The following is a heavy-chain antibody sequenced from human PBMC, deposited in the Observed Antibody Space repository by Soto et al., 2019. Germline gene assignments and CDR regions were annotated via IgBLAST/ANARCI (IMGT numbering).Heavy chain of an antibody. J-gene: IGHJ4*02. CDR3: ARESDSGYSLDH. CDR2: IYQSGST. V-gene: IGHV4-4*02. D-gene: IGHD3-10*01. CDR1: SGSISSNKW. Sequence: QVQLQESGPGLVKPSGTLSLTCAVSSGSISSNKWWSRVRQPPGKGLEWIGEIYQSGSTNYNPSHQSRVTISVDKSKNQFSLKLSSVTAADTAVYYCARESDSGYSLDHWGQGTLVTVSS.